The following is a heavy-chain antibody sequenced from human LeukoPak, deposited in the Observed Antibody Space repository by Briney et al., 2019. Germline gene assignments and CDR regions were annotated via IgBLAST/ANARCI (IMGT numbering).Heavy chain of an antibody. CDR1: GYTFTGYY. D-gene: IGHD3-22*01. V-gene: IGHV1-18*04. J-gene: IGHJ6*03. Sequence: ASVKVSCKASGYTFTGYYMHWVRQAPGQGLEWMGWISAYNGNTNYAQKLQGRVTMTTATSTSTAYMELRSLRSDDTAVYYCARGPGGRSGYYPLEDNYYYYYMDVWGKGTTVTVSS. CDR3: ARGPGGRSGYYPLEDNYYYYYMDV. CDR2: ISAYNGNT.